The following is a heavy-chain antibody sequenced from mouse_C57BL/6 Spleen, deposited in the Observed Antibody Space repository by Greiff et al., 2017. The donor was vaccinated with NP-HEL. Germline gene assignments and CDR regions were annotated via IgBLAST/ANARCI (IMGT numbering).Heavy chain of an antibody. J-gene: IGHJ1*03. V-gene: IGHV5-17*01. CDR1: GFTFSDYG. D-gene: IGHD2-3*01. CDR2: ISSCRSTI. Sequence: EVQVVESGGGLVKPGGSLKLSCAASGFTFSDYGMHWVRQAPEKGLEWVAYISSCRSTIYYADTVKGRFTISRDNAKNTLFLQMTSLRSEDTAMYYCARDGYYLRYFDVWGTGTTVTVSS. CDR3: ARDGYYLRYFDV.